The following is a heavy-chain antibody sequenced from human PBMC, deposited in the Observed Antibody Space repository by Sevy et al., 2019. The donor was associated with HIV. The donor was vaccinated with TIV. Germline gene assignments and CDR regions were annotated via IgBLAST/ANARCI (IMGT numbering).Heavy chain of an antibody. CDR3: AKDLGYSSGWEYYYYYYGMDV. D-gene: IGHD6-19*01. V-gene: IGHV3-30*18. CDR1: GFTFSSYG. Sequence: GSLRLSCAASGFTFSSYGMHWVRQAPGKGLEWVAVISYDGSNKYYADSVKGRFTISRDNSKNTLYLQMNSLRAEDTAVYYCAKDLGYSSGWEYYYYYYGMDVWGQGTTVTVSS. J-gene: IGHJ6*02. CDR2: ISYDGSNK.